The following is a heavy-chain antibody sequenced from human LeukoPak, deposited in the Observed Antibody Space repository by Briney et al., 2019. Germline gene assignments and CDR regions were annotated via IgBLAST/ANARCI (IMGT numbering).Heavy chain of an antibody. D-gene: IGHD1-26*01. J-gene: IGHJ3*02. CDR1: GSMYNYY. V-gene: IGHV4-4*08. CDR2: VYSSGST. Sequence: SETLSLTCTVSGSMYNYYWSWIRQPPGKGLEWIGYVYSSGSTNYNPSLKSRVTISVDTSKNQFSLRLSPVTAADTAVYYCAREGGFHSPAGICGQGTMVSVSS. CDR3: AREGGFHSPAGI.